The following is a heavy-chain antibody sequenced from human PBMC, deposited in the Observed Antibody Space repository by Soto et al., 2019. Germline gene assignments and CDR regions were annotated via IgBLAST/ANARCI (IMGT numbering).Heavy chain of an antibody. J-gene: IGHJ4*02. CDR2: ISGGGGST. D-gene: IGHD5-18*01. Sequence: EVQLLESGGGLVQPGGSLSLSCSASGFTFTNYAMSWVRQAPGKGLEWVSVISGGGGSTYYADSVKGRFTISRDNSKNTLYLQMNSLRAEDTAVFYCAKQRGYSYGYGLEYWGQGTLVTVSS. CDR1: GFTFTNYA. CDR3: AKQRGYSYGYGLEY. V-gene: IGHV3-23*01.